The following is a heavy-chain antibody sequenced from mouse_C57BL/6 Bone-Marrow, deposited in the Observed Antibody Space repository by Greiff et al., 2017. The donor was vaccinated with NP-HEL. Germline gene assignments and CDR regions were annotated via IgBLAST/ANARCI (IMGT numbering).Heavy chain of an antibody. J-gene: IGHJ3*01. CDR2: IDPSDSYT. CDR1: GYTFTSYW. CDR3: TRVSTMVTWCAY. V-gene: IGHV1-59*01. D-gene: IGHD2-2*01. Sequence: QVQLQQSGAELVRPGTSVKLSCKASGYTFTSYWMHWVKQRPGQGLEWIGVIDPSDSYTNYNQKFKGQATLTVDTSSSTVYMQLSSLTSEGSTVYYCTRVSTMVTWCAYRGQESLVTVSA.